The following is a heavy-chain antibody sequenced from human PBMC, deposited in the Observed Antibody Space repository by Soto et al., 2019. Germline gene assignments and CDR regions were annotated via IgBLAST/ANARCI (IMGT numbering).Heavy chain of an antibody. J-gene: IGHJ5*02. D-gene: IGHD3-3*01. V-gene: IGHV1-69*04. CDR1: GGTFSSYT. CDR3: ARDPPAGWSGYSNWSDP. CDR2: IIPILGIA. Sequence: VKVSCKASGGTFSSYTISWVRQAPGQGLEWMGRIIPILGIANYAQKFQGRVTITADKSTSTAYMELSSLRSEDTAVYYCARDPPAGWSGYSNWSDPWGQGTLVTVSS.